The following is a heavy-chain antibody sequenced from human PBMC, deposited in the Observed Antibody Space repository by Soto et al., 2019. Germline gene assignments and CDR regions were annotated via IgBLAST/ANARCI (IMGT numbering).Heavy chain of an antibody. D-gene: IGHD6-6*01. V-gene: IGHV5-51*01. Sequence: PGESLKISCQGSGYSFAGYWIGWVRQMPGKDLEWMGIIYPGDSDTRYSPSFQGQATISADKSLRTAYLQWTSLKASDTALYYCARTRSFTLGFYYDGMDVWGQGTTVTVSS. CDR3: ARTRSFTLGFYYDGMDV. CDR1: GYSFAGYW. J-gene: IGHJ6*02. CDR2: IYPGDSDT.